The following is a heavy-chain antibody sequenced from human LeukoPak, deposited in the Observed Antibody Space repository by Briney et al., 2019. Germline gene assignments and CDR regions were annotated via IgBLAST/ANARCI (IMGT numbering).Heavy chain of an antibody. CDR2: IYTSGST. CDR1: GGSISSGSYY. J-gene: IGHJ5*02. CDR3: ARGYCSSTKCSQFDP. Sequence: SQTLSLTCTVSGGSISSGSYYWSWIRQPAGKGLEWIGRIYTSGSTNYNPSLKSRVTISLDTSNNQFSLKLSSVTAADTAVYYCARGYCSSTKCSQFDPWGQGTLVTVSS. D-gene: IGHD2-2*01. V-gene: IGHV4-61*02.